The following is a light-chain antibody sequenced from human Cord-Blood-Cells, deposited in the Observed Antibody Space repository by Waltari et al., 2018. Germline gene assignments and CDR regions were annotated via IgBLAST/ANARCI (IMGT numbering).Light chain of an antibody. V-gene: IGLV2-11*01. Sequence: QSALTQPRSVSGSPGQSVTIYCTGTSSVVGGSNYVSWYQQHPGKAPKLMIYDVSKRPSGVPDRFSGSKSGNTASLTISGLQAEDEADYYCCSYAGSYTLVFGGGTKLTVL. CDR1: SSVVGGSNY. J-gene: IGLJ2*01. CDR3: CSYAGSYTLV. CDR2: DVS.